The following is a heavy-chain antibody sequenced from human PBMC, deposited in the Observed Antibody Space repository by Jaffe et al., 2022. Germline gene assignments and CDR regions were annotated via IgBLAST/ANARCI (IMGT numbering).Heavy chain of an antibody. CDR3: AVSGRFNYGRLPSYYFDY. CDR2: INPSGGST. J-gene: IGHJ4*02. V-gene: IGHV1-46*01. Sequence: QVQLVQSGAEVKKPGASVKVSCKASGYTFTSYYMHWVRQAPGQGLEWMGIINPSGGSTSYAQKFQGRVTMTRDTSTSTVYMELSSLRSEDTAVYYCAVSGRFNYGRLPSYYFDYWGQGTLVTVSS. D-gene: IGHD6-25*01. CDR1: GYTFTSYY.